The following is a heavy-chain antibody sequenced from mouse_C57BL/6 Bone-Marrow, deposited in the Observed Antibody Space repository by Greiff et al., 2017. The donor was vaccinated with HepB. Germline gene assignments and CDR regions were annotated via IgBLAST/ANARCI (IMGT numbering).Heavy chain of an antibody. CDR2: IDPEDGET. D-gene: IGHD1-1*01. V-gene: IGHV14-2*01. Sequence: EVKLMESGAELVKPGASVKLSCTASGFNIKDYYMHWVKKRTEQGLEWIGRIDPEDGETKYAPKFQGKATIKADTSSNTAYLQLSSLTSEDTAVYYCASLFITTVVATHDYWGQGTTLTVSS. CDR3: ASLFITTVVATHDY. J-gene: IGHJ2*01. CDR1: GFNIKDYY.